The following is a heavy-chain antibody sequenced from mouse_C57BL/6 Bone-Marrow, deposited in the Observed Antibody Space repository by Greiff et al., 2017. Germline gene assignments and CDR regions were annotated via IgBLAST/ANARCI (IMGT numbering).Heavy chain of an antibody. CDR2: IRNKANTHAT. V-gene: IGHV6-6*01. J-gene: IGHJ1*03. Sequence: DVKLVESGGGLVQPGGSMKLSCAASGFTFSDAWMDWVRQSPEKGLEWVAEIRNKANTHATYYAESVTGRFTISRDDSKSSVYLQMNSLRAEDTGSDDCTRLCPRKYFEVWGTGTTVTVSS. CDR1: GFTFSDAW. D-gene: IGHD2-3*01. CDR3: TRLCPRKYFEV.